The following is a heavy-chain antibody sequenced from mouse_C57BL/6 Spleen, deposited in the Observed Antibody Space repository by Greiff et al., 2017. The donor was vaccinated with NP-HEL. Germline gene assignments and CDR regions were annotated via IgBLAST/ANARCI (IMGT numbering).Heavy chain of an antibody. J-gene: IGHJ4*01. CDR3: TPDGYYGYAMDY. Sequence: VQLKQSGAELVRPGASVKLSCTASGFNIKDYYMHWVKQRPEQGLEWIGRIDPEDGDTEYAPKFQGKATMTADTSSNTAYLQLSSLTSEDTAVYYCTPDGYYGYAMDYWGQGTSVTVSS. V-gene: IGHV14-1*01. CDR1: GFNIKDYY. CDR2: IDPEDGDT. D-gene: IGHD2-3*01.